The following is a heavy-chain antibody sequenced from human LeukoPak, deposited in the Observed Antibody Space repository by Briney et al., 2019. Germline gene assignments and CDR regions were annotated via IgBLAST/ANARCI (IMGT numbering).Heavy chain of an antibody. CDR1: GFTFSSYS. J-gene: IGHJ4*02. D-gene: IGHD1-26*01. CDR2: ISSSSYI. CDR3: ARTISGSYFFDY. Sequence: GGSLRLSCAASGFTFSSYSMNWVRQAPGKGLKWVSSISSSSYIYYADSVKGRFTISRDNAKNSLYLQMNSLRAEDTAVYYCARTISGSYFFDYWGQGTLVTVSS. V-gene: IGHV3-21*01.